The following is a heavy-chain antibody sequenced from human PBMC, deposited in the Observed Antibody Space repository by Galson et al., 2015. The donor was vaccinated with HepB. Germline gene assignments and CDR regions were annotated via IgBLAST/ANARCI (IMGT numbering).Heavy chain of an antibody. CDR3: ARGYCTGGSCYGAFDI. V-gene: IGHV1-2*06. CDR1: GYTFTGYY. J-gene: IGHJ3*02. CDR2: INPNSGGT. Sequence: SVKVSCKASGYTFTGYYMHWVRQAPGRGLEWMGQINPNSGGTIYAQKFQGRVTMTRDTSISTAYMELSRLRSDDTAVYYCARGYCTGGSCYGAFDIWGQGTMVTVSS. D-gene: IGHD2-15*01.